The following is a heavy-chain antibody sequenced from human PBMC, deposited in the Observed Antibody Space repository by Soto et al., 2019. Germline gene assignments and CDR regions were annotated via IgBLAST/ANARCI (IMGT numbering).Heavy chain of an antibody. CDR1: GGTFSSYA. Sequence: QVQLVQSGAEVKKPGSSVKVSCKASGGTFSSYAISWVRQAPGQGLEWMGGFIPIFGTANYAQKFQGRVTITADKSASTAYMELSSRRSEDTAVYYCAFGTLEYYDSSGYLPPPDYWGQGTLVTVSS. CDR2: FIPIFGTA. CDR3: AFGTLEYYDSSGYLPPPDY. D-gene: IGHD3-22*01. V-gene: IGHV1-69*06. J-gene: IGHJ4*02.